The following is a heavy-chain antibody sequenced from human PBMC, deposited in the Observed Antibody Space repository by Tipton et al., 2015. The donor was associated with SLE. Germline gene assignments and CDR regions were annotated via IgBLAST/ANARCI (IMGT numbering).Heavy chain of an antibody. V-gene: IGHV3-21*01. CDR2: ISSISSYI. J-gene: IGHJ6*02. CDR1: GFTFSYYS. D-gene: IGHD6-19*01. CDR3: VRLLIDVSVAGSLDYYGMDV. Sequence: SLRLSCAASGFTFSYYSMNWVRQAPGKGLEWVSSISSISSYIFYADSVKGRFTISRDNANNSLYLQINSLRAEDTAVYYCVRLLIDVSVAGSLDYYGMDVWGQGTTVTVSS.